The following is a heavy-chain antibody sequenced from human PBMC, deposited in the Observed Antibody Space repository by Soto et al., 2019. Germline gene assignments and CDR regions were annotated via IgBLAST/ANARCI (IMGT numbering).Heavy chain of an antibody. V-gene: IGHV4-39*01. J-gene: IGHJ3*02. CDR3: ARHRFYYDSSGYYGGDAFDI. D-gene: IGHD3-22*01. Sequence: SETLSLTCTVSGGSISSSSYYWGWIRQPPGKGLEWIGSIYYSGSTYYNPSLKSRVTISVDTSKNQFSLKLSSVTAADTAVYYCARHRFYYDSSGYYGGDAFDIWGQGTMVTVSS. CDR2: IYYSGST. CDR1: GGSISSSSYY.